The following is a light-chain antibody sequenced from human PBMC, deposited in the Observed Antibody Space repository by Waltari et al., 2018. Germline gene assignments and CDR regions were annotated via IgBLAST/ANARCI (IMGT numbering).Light chain of an antibody. CDR3: QQSYSTPRVT. CDR2: GAS. J-gene: IGKJ3*01. Sequence: DIQMTQSPSSLSASVGDRVTIPCRASQTISPHLNWYQHKPGKAPSLLIYGASNLQGGVPSRFSGRGSGTDFTLTISSLQPEDFATYYCQQSYSTPRVTFGPGTKV. CDR1: QTISPH. V-gene: IGKV1-39*01.